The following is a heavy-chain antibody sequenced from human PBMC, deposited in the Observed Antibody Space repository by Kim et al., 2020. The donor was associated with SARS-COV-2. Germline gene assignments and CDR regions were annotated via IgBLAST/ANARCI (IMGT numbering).Heavy chain of an antibody. Sequence: GWSLRLSCVASGFTFSSFWMHWVRQAPGKGLVWVSRINSDGSSTSYADSVKGRFTISRDNTKNTLYLQMNSLRAEDTAVYYCAREQVSTGWPYFDYWAQGTLVTVSS. CDR3: AREQVSTGWPYFDY. CDR2: INSDGSST. D-gene: IGHD6-19*01. J-gene: IGHJ4*02. V-gene: IGHV3-74*01. CDR1: GFTFSSFW.